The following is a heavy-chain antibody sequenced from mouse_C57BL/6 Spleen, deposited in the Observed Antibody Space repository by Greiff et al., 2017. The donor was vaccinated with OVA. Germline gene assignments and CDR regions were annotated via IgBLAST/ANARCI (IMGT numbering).Heavy chain of an antibody. J-gene: IGHJ3*01. V-gene: IGHV14-4*01. CDR2: IDPENGDT. CDR3: TTRTAQAPWFAY. Sequence: EVKVVESGAELVRPGASVKLSCTASGFNIKDDYMHWVKQRPEQGLEWIGWIDPENGDTEYASKFQGKATITADTSSNTAYLQLSSLTSEDTAVYYCTTRTAQAPWFAYWGQGTLVTVSA. CDR1: GFNIKDDY. D-gene: IGHD3-2*02.